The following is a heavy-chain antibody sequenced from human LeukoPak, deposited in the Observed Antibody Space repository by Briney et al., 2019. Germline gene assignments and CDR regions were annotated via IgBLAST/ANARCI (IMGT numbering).Heavy chain of an antibody. Sequence: ASVKVSCKASGYTFTSYDINWVRQATGQGLEWMGWMNPNSGNTGYAQKFQGRVTITRNTSISTAYMELSSLRSEDTAVYYCATSWIQLWLPGYWGQGTLVTVSS. CDR1: GYTFTSYD. V-gene: IGHV1-8*03. D-gene: IGHD5-18*01. CDR3: ATSWIQLWLPGY. CDR2: MNPNSGNT. J-gene: IGHJ4*02.